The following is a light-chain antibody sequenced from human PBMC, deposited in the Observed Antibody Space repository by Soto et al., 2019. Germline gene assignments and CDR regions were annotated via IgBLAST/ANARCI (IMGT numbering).Light chain of an antibody. CDR2: RND. Sequence: QSVLTQPPSASGTPGQTVTISCSGSTSNIGITFVYWYQHFPGTAPKLLIYRNDKRPSGVPDRFSASKSGTSTSLAISGLRSEDEAAYYCASWDNNLSGYVFGSGTKVTVL. CDR3: ASWDNNLSGYV. V-gene: IGLV1-47*01. CDR1: TSNIGITF. J-gene: IGLJ1*01.